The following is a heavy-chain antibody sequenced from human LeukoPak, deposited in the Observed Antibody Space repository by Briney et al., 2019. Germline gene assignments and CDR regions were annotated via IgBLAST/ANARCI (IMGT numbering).Heavy chain of an antibody. CDR3: ARARYYDFWSGYHGYDYFDY. D-gene: IGHD3-3*01. Sequence: SQTLSLTCTVSGGSISSGDYYWSWTRQPPGKGLEWIGYIYYSGSTYYNPSLKSRVTISVDTSKNQFSLKLSSVTAADTAVYYCARARYYDFWSGYHGYDYFDYWGQGTLVTVSS. V-gene: IGHV4-30-4*01. J-gene: IGHJ4*02. CDR1: GGSISSGDYY. CDR2: IYYSGST.